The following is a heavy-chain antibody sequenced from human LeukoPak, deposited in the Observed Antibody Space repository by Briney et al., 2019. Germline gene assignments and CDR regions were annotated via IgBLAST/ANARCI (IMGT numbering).Heavy chain of an antibody. D-gene: IGHD6-13*01. CDR1: GFTFSDYY. CDR3: ARDGAAVGDDFDY. CDR2: ISSSGSTI. V-gene: IGHV3-11*04. J-gene: IGHJ4*02. Sequence: GGSLRLSCAASGFTFSDYYMSWIRQAPGEGLEWVSYISSSGSTIYYADSVKGRFTISRDNAKNSLYLQMKSLCAEDTAVYYCARDGAAVGDDFDYWGQGTLVTVSS.